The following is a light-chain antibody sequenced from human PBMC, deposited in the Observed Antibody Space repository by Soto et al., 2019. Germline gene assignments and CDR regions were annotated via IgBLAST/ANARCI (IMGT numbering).Light chain of an antibody. CDR2: DAS. Sequence: EIVLTQSPATLSLSPGEGATLSCRASQSVSSYLAWYQQKPGQAPRLLIYDASNRATGIPARFSGSGSATDFTLTISSLEPEDFAVYYCQYRGYFGGGTKVDIK. V-gene: IGKV3-11*01. J-gene: IGKJ4*01. CDR1: QSVSSY. CDR3: QYRGY.